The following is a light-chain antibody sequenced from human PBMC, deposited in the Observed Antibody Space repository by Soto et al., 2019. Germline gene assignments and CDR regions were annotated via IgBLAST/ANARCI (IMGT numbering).Light chain of an antibody. Sequence: DIQITQSPSSLSASVSDRVTITCRASQGISNYLAWYQQKPGKVPKILIYAASTMQSGVPSRFSGSGSGTDFTLTISNLQPEDVATYYCQKYNSGPRTFGQGTKVDIK. CDR2: AAS. CDR1: QGISNY. CDR3: QKYNSGPRT. V-gene: IGKV1-27*01. J-gene: IGKJ1*01.